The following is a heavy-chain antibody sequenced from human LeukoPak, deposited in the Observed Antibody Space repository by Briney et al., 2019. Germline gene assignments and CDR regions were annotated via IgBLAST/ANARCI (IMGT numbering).Heavy chain of an antibody. CDR3: ARGGGGYRGWFDP. D-gene: IGHD2-15*01. CDR1: GGSFSGYY. Sequence: SETLSLTCAVYGGSFSGYYWSWIRQPPGKGLEWIGEINHSGSTNYNPSLKSRVTISVDTSKNQFSLKLSSVTAADTAVYYCARGGGGYRGWFDPWGQGTLVTVSS. J-gene: IGHJ5*02. CDR2: INHSGST. V-gene: IGHV4-34*01.